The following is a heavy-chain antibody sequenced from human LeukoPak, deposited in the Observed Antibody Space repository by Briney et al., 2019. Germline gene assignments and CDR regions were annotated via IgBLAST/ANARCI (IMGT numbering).Heavy chain of an antibody. CDR3: ARIHLLTGYMIDQ. CDR2: ISKTSGNM. Sequence: GGSLRLSCEASGFIFSDYNMVWVRQTPKKGLEWISYISKTSGNMYYLASVEGRFTISRDNVKNSLSLHMNSLRAEDTAVYYCARIHLLTGYMIDQWGQGTLVTVSS. J-gene: IGHJ4*02. CDR1: GFIFSDYN. V-gene: IGHV3-48*01. D-gene: IGHD3-9*01.